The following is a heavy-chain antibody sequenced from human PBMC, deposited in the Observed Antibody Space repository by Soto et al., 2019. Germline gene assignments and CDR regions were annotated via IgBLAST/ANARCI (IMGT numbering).Heavy chain of an antibody. CDR2: IYYNGNT. CDR1: GGSISSDY. CDR3: ARLAYTSGFTFDY. Sequence: QVQLQESGPGLVKPSETLSLTCTVSGGSISSDYWTWIRQPPGERLEWIGYIYYNGNTNYNSSLKSRVTISIDTSKNQFSLKLNSVTAADTAVYFCARLAYTSGFTFDYWGRGTRVTVSS. V-gene: IGHV4-59*01. J-gene: IGHJ4*02. D-gene: IGHD5-18*01.